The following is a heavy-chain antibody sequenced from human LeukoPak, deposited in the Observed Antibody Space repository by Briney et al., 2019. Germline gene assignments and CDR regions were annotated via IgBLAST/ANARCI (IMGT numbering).Heavy chain of an antibody. CDR1: GYTFTSYD. CDR3: ARVLSRYYDILTGYRDLYYFDY. J-gene: IGHJ4*02. CDR2: MNPNSGNT. Sequence: ASVKVSCKASGYTFTSYDINWVRQATGQGLEWMGWMNPNSGNTGYAQKFQGRVTMTRNTSISTAYMELSSVRSEDTAVYYCARVLSRYYDILTGYRDLYYFDYWGQGTLVTVSS. V-gene: IGHV1-8*01. D-gene: IGHD3-9*01.